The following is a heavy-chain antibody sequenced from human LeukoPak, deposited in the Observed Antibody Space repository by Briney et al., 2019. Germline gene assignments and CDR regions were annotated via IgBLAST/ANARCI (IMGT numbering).Heavy chain of an antibody. V-gene: IGHV4-39*01. CDR2: IYDSGST. Sequence: PSETLSLTCTVSGGSSSSSGSYWAWIRQPPGKGLEWIGSIYDSGSTYYNPSLKSRVTMSVDTSKNQFSLKLNSVTAADTAIYYCATHRRSGSGGSENAFEIWGQGTMVTVSS. J-gene: IGHJ3*02. D-gene: IGHD5-12*01. CDR1: GGSSSSSGSY. CDR3: ATHRRSGSGGSENAFEI.